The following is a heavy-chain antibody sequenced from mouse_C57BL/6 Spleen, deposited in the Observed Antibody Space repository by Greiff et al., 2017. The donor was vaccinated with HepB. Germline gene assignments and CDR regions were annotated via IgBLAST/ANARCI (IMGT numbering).Heavy chain of an antibody. CDR1: GYTFTSYW. CDR3: AKVYDGYYDY. V-gene: IGHV1-64*01. J-gene: IGHJ2*01. D-gene: IGHD2-3*01. CDR2: IHPNSGST. Sequence: QVQLQQPGAELVKPGASVKLSCKASGYTFTSYWMHWVKQRPGQGLEWIGMIHPNSGSTNYNEKFKSKATLTVDKSSSTAYMQLSSLTSEDSSVYYCAKVYDGYYDYWGQGTTLTVSS.